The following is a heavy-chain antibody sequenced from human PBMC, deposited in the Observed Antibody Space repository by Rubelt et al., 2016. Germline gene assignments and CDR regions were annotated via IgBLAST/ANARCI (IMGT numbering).Heavy chain of an antibody. CDR2: ISADNINT. CDR1: GYTFTAFA. Sequence: QVQLVQSGAEVKRPGASVKASCKASGYTFTAFAMHWVRHAPGQRLEWMGWISADNINTKYSQNFQGKVTITRDTTASTAYLELSSLTSEDTAVYYCARAHYYDSSGPTFDYWGQGTLVTVSS. CDR3: ARAHYYDSSGPTFDY. J-gene: IGHJ4*02. V-gene: IGHV1-3*01. D-gene: IGHD3-22*01.